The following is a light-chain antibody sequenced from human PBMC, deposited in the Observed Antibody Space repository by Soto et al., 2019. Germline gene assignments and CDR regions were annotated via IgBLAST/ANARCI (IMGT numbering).Light chain of an antibody. CDR3: SSYSGSNDFGV. Sequence: QSALTQPPSASGSPGQSVTISCTGSSSDVGGYNYVSWYQQHPGKAPKLMIYEVSKRPSGVPDRFSASKSGNTASLTVSGLQAEDEADYYCSSYSGSNDFGVFGTGTKLTVL. CDR1: SSDVGGYNY. CDR2: EVS. V-gene: IGLV2-8*01. J-gene: IGLJ1*01.